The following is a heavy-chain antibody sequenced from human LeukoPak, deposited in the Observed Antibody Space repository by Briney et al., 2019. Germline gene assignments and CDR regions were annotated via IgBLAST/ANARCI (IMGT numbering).Heavy chain of an antibody. CDR1: GGSISSSKYY. V-gene: IGHV4-39*07. CDR3: ARGGGYFNY. D-gene: IGHD3-16*01. CDR2: IYYSART. Sequence: SETLSLTCTVAGGSISSSKYYWGWIRDPPGKGLECIGSIYYSARTYYNPSLKSRVTISVDTSKTQLSLKLSSVTAADTAVYYCARGGGYFNYWGQGTLVTVSS. J-gene: IGHJ4*02.